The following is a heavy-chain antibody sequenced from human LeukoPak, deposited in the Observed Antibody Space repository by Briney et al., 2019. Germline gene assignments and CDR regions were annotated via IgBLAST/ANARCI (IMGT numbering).Heavy chain of an antibody. V-gene: IGHV6-1*01. J-gene: IGHJ3*02. CDR3: ASKGYSSGWSRDAFDI. CDR1: GDSVSSNSAA. CDR2: TYYRSKWYN. D-gene: IGHD6-19*01. Sequence: SQTLSLTCAISGDSVSSNSAAWNWIRQSPSRGLEWLGRTYYRSKWYNDYAVSVKSRITINPDTSKNQFPLQLNSVTPEDTAVYYCASKGYSSGWSRDAFDIWGQGTMVTVSS.